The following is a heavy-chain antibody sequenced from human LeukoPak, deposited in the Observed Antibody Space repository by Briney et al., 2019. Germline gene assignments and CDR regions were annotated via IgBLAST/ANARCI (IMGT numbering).Heavy chain of an antibody. CDR2: IRYDGSNK. Sequence: GGSLRLSCAASGFTFSSYGMHWVRQAPGKGLEWVAFIRYDGSNKYYADSVKGRFTISRDNSKNTLYLQMNSLRAEDTAVYYCAKGSSVYSSGPYWYFDLWGRGTLVTVSS. CDR1: GFTFSSYG. CDR3: AKGSSVYSSGPYWYFDL. D-gene: IGHD6-25*01. J-gene: IGHJ2*01. V-gene: IGHV3-30*02.